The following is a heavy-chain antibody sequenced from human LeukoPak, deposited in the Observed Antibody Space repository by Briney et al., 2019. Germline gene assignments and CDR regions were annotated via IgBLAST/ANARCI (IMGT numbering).Heavy chain of an antibody. CDR1: GFTFSSYA. CDR3: AKILVPDYYDSSGYAFYN. D-gene: IGHD3-22*01. CDR2: ISGSGGST. V-gene: IGHV3-23*01. Sequence: GGSLRLSCAASGFTFSSYAMSWVRQAPGKGLEWVSAISGSGGSTYYADSVKGRFTISRDNSKNTLYLQMNSLRAEDTAVYYCAKILVPDYYDSSGYAFYNWGQGTLVTVSS. J-gene: IGHJ4*02.